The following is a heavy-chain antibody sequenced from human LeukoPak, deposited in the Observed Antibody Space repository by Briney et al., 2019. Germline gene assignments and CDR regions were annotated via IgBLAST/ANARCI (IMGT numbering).Heavy chain of an antibody. CDR3: ARHGYIQFWLY. J-gene: IGHJ4*02. V-gene: IGHV4-39*01. CDR1: GASTTRDTYF. D-gene: IGHD5-12*01. Sequence: NPSETLSLTCTVSGASTTRDTYFWGWIRQSPEKGLEWIGSIDSSGTTHYNSSLKSRVVISVDTSKNQVSLILTSVTSADTAVYYCARHGYIQFWLYWGQGTQVIVSS. CDR2: IDSSGTT.